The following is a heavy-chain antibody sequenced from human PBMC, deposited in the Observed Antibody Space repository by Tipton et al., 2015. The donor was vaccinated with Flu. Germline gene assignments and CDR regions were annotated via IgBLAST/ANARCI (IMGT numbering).Heavy chain of an antibody. V-gene: IGHV3-30*01. CDR1: GFTFSSYA. CDR2: ISYDGSNK. J-gene: IGHJ6*02. CDR3: ARDRSRRFSGGMDV. Sequence: QLVQSGGGVVQPGRSLRLSCAASGFTFSSYAMHWVRQAPGKGLEWVAVISYDGSNKYYADSVKGRFTISRDNSKNTLYLQMNSLRAEDTAVYYCARDRSRRFSGGMDVWGQGTTVTVSS. D-gene: IGHD3-10*01.